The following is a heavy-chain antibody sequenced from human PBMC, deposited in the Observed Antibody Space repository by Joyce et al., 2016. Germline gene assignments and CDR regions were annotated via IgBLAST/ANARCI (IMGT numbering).Heavy chain of an antibody. CDR3: ARGGLVYDYSMDV. CDR2: ISGDCRFI. CDR1: GFMFSTSS. Sequence: EVQLVESGGGLVKPGGSLKISCAASGFMFSTSSMSWFRQAPGKGLEWVSAISGDCRFILHADSVRGRFTVSRDNAENSLYLQMKSLRVEDTAVYFCARGGLVYDYSMDVWGQGTTVIVSS. D-gene: IGHD2-21*01. V-gene: IGHV3-21*02. J-gene: IGHJ6*02.